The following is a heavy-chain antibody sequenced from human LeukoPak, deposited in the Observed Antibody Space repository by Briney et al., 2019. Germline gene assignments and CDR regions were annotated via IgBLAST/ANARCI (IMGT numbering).Heavy chain of an antibody. CDR3: AKGSSGYFFDL. D-gene: IGHD3-22*01. CDR1: GFIFNNYG. V-gene: IGHV3-23*01. Sequence: PGGSLRLSCAASGFIFNNYGLVWVRQAPGKGLEWVSAISNVGGGTTYADFVKGRFSVSRDNSKNTLFLQMNSLRAEDTALYYCAKGSSGYFFDLWGQGTLDTVSS. CDR2: ISNVGGGT. J-gene: IGHJ4*02.